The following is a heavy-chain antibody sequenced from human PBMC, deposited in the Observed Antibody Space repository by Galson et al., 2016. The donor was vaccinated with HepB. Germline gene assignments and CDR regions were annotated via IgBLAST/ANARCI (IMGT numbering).Heavy chain of an antibody. D-gene: IGHD6-6*01. Sequence: SLRLSCAASGFTFKNYAMNWVRQAPGKGLEWVSVVSGSGDNTYYADSVKGRFTISRDNSKNTLYLEINSLRAEDTALYYCAKGARSSSPGWFAPWGQGTLVTVSS. CDR1: GFTFKNYA. CDR3: AKGARSSSPGWFAP. J-gene: IGHJ5*02. CDR2: VSGSGDNT. V-gene: IGHV3-23*01.